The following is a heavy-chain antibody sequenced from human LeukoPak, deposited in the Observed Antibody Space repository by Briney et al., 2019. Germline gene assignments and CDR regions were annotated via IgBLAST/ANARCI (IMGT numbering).Heavy chain of an antibody. J-gene: IGHJ4*02. D-gene: IGHD4-17*01. CDR2: ISGSGGST. CDR1: GFTFSSYA. Sequence: GGSLRLSCAASGFTFSSYAMSWVRQAPGKGLEWVSAISGSGGSTYYADSVKGRFTISRDNAKNSLYLQMNSLRAEDTAVYYCARDRWDVTTVTTPFDYWGQGTLVTVSS. V-gene: IGHV3-23*01. CDR3: ARDRWDVTTVTTPFDY.